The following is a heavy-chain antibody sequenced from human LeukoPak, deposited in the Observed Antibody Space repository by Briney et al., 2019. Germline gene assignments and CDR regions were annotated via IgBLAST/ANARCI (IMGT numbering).Heavy chain of an antibody. CDR3: ARVRSAAGIDY. CDR2: IYYSGST. D-gene: IGHD6-13*01. Sequence: SETLSLTCTASGGSISSYYWSWIRQPPGKGLEWIGYIYYSGSTNYNPSLKSRVTISVDTSKNQFSLKLSSVTAADTAVYYCARVRSAAGIDYWGQGTLVTVSS. CDR1: GGSISSYY. J-gene: IGHJ4*02. V-gene: IGHV4-59*01.